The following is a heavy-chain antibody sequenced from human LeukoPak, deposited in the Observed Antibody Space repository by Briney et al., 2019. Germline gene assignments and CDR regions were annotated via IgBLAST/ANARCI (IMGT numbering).Heavy chain of an antibody. CDR2: INSDGTEA. J-gene: IGHJ4*02. CDR1: GFDLSGYW. V-gene: IGHV3-74*01. CDR3: ARDPGPWELPPDY. D-gene: IGHD1-26*01. Sequence: PGGSLRLFCSASGFDLSGYWMHWVRQAPGKGLVAVSHINSDGTEAGYADSVKGRFTISRDNARNTVHLQMNSLRVEDTAVYYCARDPGPWELPPDYWGQGTLVTVSS.